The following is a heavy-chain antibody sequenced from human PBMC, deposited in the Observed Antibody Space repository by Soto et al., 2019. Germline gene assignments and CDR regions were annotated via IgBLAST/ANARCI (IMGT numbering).Heavy chain of an antibody. V-gene: IGHV1-3*01. D-gene: IGHD7-27*01. CDR3: ARHPPLTGDALDY. CDR2: INPGNGNT. Sequence: GASVKVSCKASGYIFTSYTMHWVRQAPGQRLEWMGWINPGNGNTKYSQKFQGRITITRDTSASTAYMELSSLRSEDTSVYYCARHPPLTGDALDYWGQGTLVTVSS. J-gene: IGHJ4*02. CDR1: GYIFTSYT.